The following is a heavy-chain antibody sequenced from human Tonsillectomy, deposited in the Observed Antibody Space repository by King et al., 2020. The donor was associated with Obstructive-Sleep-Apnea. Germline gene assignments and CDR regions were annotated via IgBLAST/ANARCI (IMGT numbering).Heavy chain of an antibody. CDR2: INPNSGDT. D-gene: IGHD1-1*01. CDR1: GYTFTGYY. V-gene: IGHV1-2*02. J-gene: IGHJ4*02. CDR3: ARITPWGSPWNFAS. Sequence: QLVQSGAEVKKPGASVRVSCKASGYTFTGYYVHWVRQAPGQGLEWMGWINPNSGDTNYAQKFQGRVTMTRDTSISTAYMDVSRLRSDDTAVYYCARITPWGSPWNFASWGQGTLVTVSS.